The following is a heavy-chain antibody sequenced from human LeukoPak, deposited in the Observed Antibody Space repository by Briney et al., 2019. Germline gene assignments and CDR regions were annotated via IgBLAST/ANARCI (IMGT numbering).Heavy chain of an antibody. J-gene: IGHJ4*02. V-gene: IGHV3-48*04. CDR3: AREIGYSSSWTGFDY. Sequence: GGSLRLSCAASAFTFNTYWMHWVRQVPGRGLEWVSYISSSGSTIYYADSVKGRFTISRDNAKNSLYLQMNSLRAEDTAVYYCAREIGYSSSWTGFDYWGQGTLVTVSS. D-gene: IGHD6-13*01. CDR2: ISSSGSTI. CDR1: AFTFNTYW.